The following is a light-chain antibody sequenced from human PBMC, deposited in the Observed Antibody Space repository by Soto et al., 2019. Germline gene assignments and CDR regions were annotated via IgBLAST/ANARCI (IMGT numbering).Light chain of an antibody. CDR1: QGVSGSY. Sequence: EIVLTQSPGTLSLSPGGRATLSCRASQGVSGSYLAWYQQKPGQAPRLLIYGASSRATGIPNRFSGSESGTDFTLTISRLEPEDFAVYYCQHYGSSPRTFGQGTKVEIK. CDR3: QHYGSSPRT. J-gene: IGKJ1*01. V-gene: IGKV3-20*01. CDR2: GAS.